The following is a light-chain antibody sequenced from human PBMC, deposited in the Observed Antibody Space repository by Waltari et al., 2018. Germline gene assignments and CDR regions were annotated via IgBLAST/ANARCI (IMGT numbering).Light chain of an antibody. J-gene: IGKJ5*01. CDR2: GAS. V-gene: IGKV1-16*02. Sequence: DIQMTQSPSSLSASVGDRVTITCRASQGIIFSLAWFQQKPGKAPKSLIYGASSLQSGVPSKFSGSGFGTDFTLTISSLQPEDSAMYYCQQYNTYPITFGQGTRLEIK. CDR1: QGIIFS. CDR3: QQYNTYPIT.